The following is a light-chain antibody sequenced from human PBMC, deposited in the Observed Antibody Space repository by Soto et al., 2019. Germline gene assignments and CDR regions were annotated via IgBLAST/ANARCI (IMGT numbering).Light chain of an antibody. V-gene: IGLV2-14*03. CDR2: DVS. CDR3: SSYTCRDTLGFYV. Sequence: QSALTQPASVSGSPGQSITISCTGTSSDVGGYHYVSWYQHHPGKAPKLMIYDVSRRPSGVSDLFSGSKSGNTASLTISGLQAEDEADYYCSSYTCRDTLGFYVFGTGTKLTVL. J-gene: IGLJ1*01. CDR1: SSDVGGYHY.